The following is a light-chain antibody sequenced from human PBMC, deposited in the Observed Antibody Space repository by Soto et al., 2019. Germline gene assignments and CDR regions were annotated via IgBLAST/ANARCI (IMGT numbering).Light chain of an antibody. CDR2: DVF. J-gene: IGKJ2*01. V-gene: IGKV1-5*01. CDR1: QSITYW. CDR3: QQYHSFSST. Sequence: DIQMTQSPSSLSASVGDRVTITCRASQSITYWLAWYQQKPGRAPKLLIYDVFNLQSGVPSRFSGSGSGTEFTLTISSLQPDDSATYYCQQYHSFSSTFGQGTKLEIK.